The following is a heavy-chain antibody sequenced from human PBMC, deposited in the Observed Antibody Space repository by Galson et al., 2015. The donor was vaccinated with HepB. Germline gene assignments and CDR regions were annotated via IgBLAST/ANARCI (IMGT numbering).Heavy chain of an antibody. D-gene: IGHD3-10*01. V-gene: IGHV3-30*18. CDR3: AKGELLWSGELPLGYYYGMDV. Sequence: SMRLSCAASGFTFSSYGMHWVRQAPGKGLEWVAVISYDGSNKYYADSVKGRFTISRDNSKNTLYLQMNSMRAEDTAVYYCAKGELLWSGELPLGYYYGMDVWGQGTTVTVSS. J-gene: IGHJ6*02. CDR1: GFTFSSYG. CDR2: ISYDGSNK.